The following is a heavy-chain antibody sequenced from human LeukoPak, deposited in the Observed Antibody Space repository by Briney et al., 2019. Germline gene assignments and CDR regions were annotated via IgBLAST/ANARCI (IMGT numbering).Heavy chain of an antibody. V-gene: IGHV1-24*01. J-gene: IGHJ4*02. Sequence: ASVKVSCKVSGYTLTELSMHWVRQAPGKGLEWMGGFDPEDGETIYAQKFQGRVTMTRDTSTSTVYMELSSLRSEDTAVYYCAREKGSSSGYFDYWGQGTLVTVSS. CDR1: GYTLTELS. CDR3: AREKGSSSGYFDY. CDR2: FDPEDGET. D-gene: IGHD3-22*01.